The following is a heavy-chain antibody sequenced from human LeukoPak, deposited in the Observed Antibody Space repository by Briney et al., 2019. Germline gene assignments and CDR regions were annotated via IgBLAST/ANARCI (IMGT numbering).Heavy chain of an antibody. V-gene: IGHV3-53*01. CDR3: ASSEYGDYGDAFDI. CDR1: GFAVSSNY. J-gene: IGHJ3*02. CDR2: IYSGGST. D-gene: IGHD4-17*01. Sequence: GSLRLSCAASGFAVSSNYMSWVRQAPGKGLEWVSVIYSGGSTYYADSVKGRFTISRDNSKNTLYLQMNSLRAEDTAVYYCASSEYGDYGDAFDIWGQGTMVTVSS.